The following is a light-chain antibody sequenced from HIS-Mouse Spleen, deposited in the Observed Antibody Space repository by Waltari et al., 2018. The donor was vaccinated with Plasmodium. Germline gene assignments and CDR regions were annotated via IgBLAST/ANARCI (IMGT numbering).Light chain of an antibody. V-gene: IGKV3-20*01. J-gene: IGKJ2*01. Sequence: ELVLTQYTGTLSLSRGVRATLSCRARQSVRSSYFPWYQQKPGRRPRLLIYGASSRATGIPDSFSGSGSGTDFTLTINRLEPEDFAVYYCQQYGSSPYTFGQGTKLEIK. CDR1: QSVRSSY. CDR3: QQYGSSPYT. CDR2: GAS.